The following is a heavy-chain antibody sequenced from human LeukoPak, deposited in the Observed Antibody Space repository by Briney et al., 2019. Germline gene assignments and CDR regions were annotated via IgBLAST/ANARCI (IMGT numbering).Heavy chain of an antibody. Sequence: GASVKGSCKASGGTFISYAISWVRQAPGQGLEWMGGIIPIFGTANYAQKFQGRVTITADESTSTAYRELSSLRSEDTAVYYCARDSGRSDSSGLDDYWGQGTLVTVSS. CDR1: GGTFISYA. J-gene: IGHJ4*02. D-gene: IGHD3-22*01. CDR2: IIPIFGTA. CDR3: ARDSGRSDSSGLDDY. V-gene: IGHV1-69*13.